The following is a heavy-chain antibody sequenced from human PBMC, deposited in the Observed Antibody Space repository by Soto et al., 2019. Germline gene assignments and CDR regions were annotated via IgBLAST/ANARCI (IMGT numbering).Heavy chain of an antibody. CDR1: GYTFTDFG. V-gene: IGHV1-18*01. D-gene: IGHD2-2*01. J-gene: IGHJ5*02. CDR2: ISAYTDTP. CDR3: ARVIPRVEAWFDP. Sequence: QVQLVQSGAEVKKPGASVKVSCRASGYTFTDFGVTWVRRAPGQGLEWMGWISAYTDTPNYAQKFQGRVTMTIDTSTSTAYMDLRRLPSDDTAVEYCARVIPRVEAWFDPWGQRTLVTVSS.